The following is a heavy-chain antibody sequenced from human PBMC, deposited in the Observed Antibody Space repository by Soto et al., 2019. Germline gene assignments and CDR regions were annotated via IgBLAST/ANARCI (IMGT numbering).Heavy chain of an antibody. CDR1: GCSIRSNNW. CDR2: IYHTGST. CDR3: ASTLKISKFDY. Sequence: SETLSLACAVSGCSIRSNNWWTWFRQPPGKGLEWIGEIYHTGSTNYNPSLKSRVTISVDNSKNQFSLRLSSVTAADTAVYYCASTLKISKFDYWGQGTLVTVSS. J-gene: IGHJ4*02. D-gene: IGHD3-3*01. V-gene: IGHV4-4*02.